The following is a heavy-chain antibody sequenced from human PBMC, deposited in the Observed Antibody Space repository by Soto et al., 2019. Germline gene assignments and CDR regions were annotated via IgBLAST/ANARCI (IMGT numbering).Heavy chain of an antibody. CDR1: GFTFSSYS. CDR2: ISSSSSTI. Sequence: GGSLRLSCAASGFTFSSYSMNWVRQAPGKGLEWVSYISSSSSTIYYADSVKGRFTISRDNAKNSLYLQMNSLSDEDTAVYYFARDERQVLGSRWFYPWGQGTLVTVSS. J-gene: IGHJ5*02. D-gene: IGHD1-1*01. CDR3: ARDERQVLGSRWFYP. V-gene: IGHV3-48*02.